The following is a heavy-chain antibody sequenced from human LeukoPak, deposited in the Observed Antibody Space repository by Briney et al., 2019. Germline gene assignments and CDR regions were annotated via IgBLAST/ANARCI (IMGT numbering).Heavy chain of an antibody. V-gene: IGHV4-31*03. CDR3: ARDRGPYSGYDSYYFDY. CDR1: GDSINSGGYY. D-gene: IGHD5-12*01. J-gene: IGHJ4*02. Sequence: SETLSLTCTVSGDSINSGGYYWSWIRQHPGKGLEWIGYIYYSGSTYYNPSLKSRVTISVDTSKNQFSLKLSSVTAADTAVYYCARDRGPYSGYDSYYFDYWGQGTLVTVSS. CDR2: IYYSGST.